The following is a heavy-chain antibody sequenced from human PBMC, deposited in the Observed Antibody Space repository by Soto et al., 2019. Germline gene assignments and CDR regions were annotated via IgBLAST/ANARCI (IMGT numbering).Heavy chain of an antibody. D-gene: IGHD2-15*01. CDR1: GFTFRGSA. V-gene: IGHV3-73*02. J-gene: IGHJ6*02. CDR3: TGSLLAYCSGGKCHTDYYYYGMDV. Sequence: EVQLVESGGGLVQPGESLKLSCAASGFTFRGSAMHWVRQASGKGLEWVGRIRTKANSYATAYAASVQGRFTISRDDSKSTAYLQMNSLNTEDTAVYYCTGSLLAYCSGGKCHTDYYYYGMDVWGQGTAVTVSS. CDR2: IRTKANSYAT.